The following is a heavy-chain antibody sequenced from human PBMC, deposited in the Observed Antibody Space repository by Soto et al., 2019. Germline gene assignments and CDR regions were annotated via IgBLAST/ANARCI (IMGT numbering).Heavy chain of an antibody. D-gene: IGHD4-17*01. V-gene: IGHV3-7*01. CDR3: ARGRGYGDANWFEP. CDR1: GFTFSSYW. Sequence: EVQLVESGGGLVQPGGSLRLSCAASGFTFSSYWMSWVRQAPGKGLEWVANIKQDGSEKYYVDSVKGRFTISRDNAKNSLYLQMNSLRAEETAVYYCARGRGYGDANWFEPWGQGTLVTVSS. J-gene: IGHJ5*02. CDR2: IKQDGSEK.